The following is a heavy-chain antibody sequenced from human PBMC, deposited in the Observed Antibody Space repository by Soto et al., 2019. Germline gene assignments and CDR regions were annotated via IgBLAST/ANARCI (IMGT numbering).Heavy chain of an antibody. V-gene: IGHV3-48*01. J-gene: IGHJ3*02. CDR3: AKSKVTADDAFDI. CDR1: GFTFSTYS. D-gene: IGHD2-21*02. Sequence: GGSLRLSCAASGFTFSTYSMNWVRQAPGKGLEWVSYISSSSTIFYTDSVKGRFTISRDNSRNTLYLQMCSLRAEDTAVYYCAKSKVTADDAFDIWGQGTMVTVAS. CDR2: ISSSSTI.